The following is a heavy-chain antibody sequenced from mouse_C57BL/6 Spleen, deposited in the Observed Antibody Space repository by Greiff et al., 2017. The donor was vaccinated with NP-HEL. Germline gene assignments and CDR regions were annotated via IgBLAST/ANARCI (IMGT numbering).Heavy chain of an antibody. CDR1: GYTFTNYW. J-gene: IGHJ3*01. CDR2: IYPGGGYT. D-gene: IGHD3-2*02. CDR3: ARGEQLRLWFAY. Sequence: VKLQESGAELVRPGTSVKMSCKASGYTFTNYWIGWAKQRPGHGLEWIGDIYPGGGYTNYNEKFKGKATLTADKSSSTAYMQFSSLTSEDSAIYYCARGEQLRLWFAYWGQGTLVTVSA. V-gene: IGHV1-63*01.